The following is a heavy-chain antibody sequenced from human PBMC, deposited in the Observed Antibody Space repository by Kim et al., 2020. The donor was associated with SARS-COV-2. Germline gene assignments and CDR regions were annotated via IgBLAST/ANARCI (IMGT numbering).Heavy chain of an antibody. V-gene: IGHV4-39*01. CDR3: ARQYHSITIFGVVQNWFDP. CDR1: GGSISSSSNC. CDR2: INDTGCT. D-gene: IGHD3-3*01. Sequence: SETLSLTCTVSGGSISSSSNCGGCILQPPGKGLDWIVSINDTGCTDYTLSRKSRVTISVDTSKNQFSLKLSSLTAADTAVYYWARQYHSITIFGVVQNWFDPWGQGPLVTVSS. J-gene: IGHJ5*02.